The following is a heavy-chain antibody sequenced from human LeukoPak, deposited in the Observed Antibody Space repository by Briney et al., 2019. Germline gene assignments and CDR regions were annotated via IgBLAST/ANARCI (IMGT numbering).Heavy chain of an antibody. CDR1: GGSISSYY. D-gene: IGHD6-13*01. J-gene: IGHJ3*02. CDR3: ARVEAADHDAFDI. Sequence: SETLSLTCTVSGGSISSYYWSWIRQPPGKGLEWIGYIYYSGSTNYSPSLKSRVTISVDTSKNQFSLKLSSVTAADTAVYYCARVEAADHDAFDIWGQGTMVTVSS. V-gene: IGHV4-59*01. CDR2: IYYSGST.